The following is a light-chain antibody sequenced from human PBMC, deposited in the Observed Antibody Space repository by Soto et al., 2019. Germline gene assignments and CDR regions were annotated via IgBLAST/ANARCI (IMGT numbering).Light chain of an antibody. J-gene: IGKJ1*01. CDR2: GAS. V-gene: IGKV3-20*01. CDR3: QQYGSSPRT. CDR1: QSVSSSY. Sequence: EIVLTQSPGTLSLSPGERATLSCRASQSVSSSYLAWYQQKPGQAPRLLIYGASSSATGIPDRLSGSGSGTDFTLTISRLEPEDFAVYYCQQYGSSPRTFGQGTKVEIK.